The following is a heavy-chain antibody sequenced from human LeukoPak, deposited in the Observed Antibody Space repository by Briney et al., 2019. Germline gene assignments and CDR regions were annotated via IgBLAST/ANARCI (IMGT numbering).Heavy chain of an antibody. V-gene: IGHV3-30*02. CDR2: IRYDGSNK. D-gene: IGHD3-3*01. J-gene: IGHJ6*03. CDR3: AKKAPELRFLEWSAYYYMDV. Sequence: GGSLRLSCAASGFTFSSYGMHWVRQAPGKGLEWVAFIRYDGSNKYYADSVKGRFTISRDNSKNTLYLQMNSLRAEDTAVYYCAKKAPELRFLEWSAYYYMDVWGKGTTVTVSS. CDR1: GFTFSSYG.